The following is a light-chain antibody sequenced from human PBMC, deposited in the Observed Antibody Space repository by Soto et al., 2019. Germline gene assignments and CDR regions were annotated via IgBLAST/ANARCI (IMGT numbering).Light chain of an antibody. CDR2: RAS. Sequence: EILMTQSPATLSVSPGERATLSCRASQSVSSNLAWYQQKPGQAPRLLIYRASTRATGIPDRFSGSGSGTDFTLAISGLQSEDFAIYYCQQYNNWPGTFGQGTRVEIK. CDR1: QSVSSN. CDR3: QQYNNWPGT. J-gene: IGKJ1*01. V-gene: IGKV3-15*01.